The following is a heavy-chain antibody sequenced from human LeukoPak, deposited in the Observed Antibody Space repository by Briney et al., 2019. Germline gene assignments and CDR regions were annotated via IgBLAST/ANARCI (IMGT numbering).Heavy chain of an antibody. CDR1: GYTFTGYY. V-gene: IGHV1-2*02. CDR2: INPNSGGT. J-gene: IGHJ4*02. Sequence: GASVKVSCKASGYTFTGYYMHWVRQAPGQGLEWMGWINPNSGGTNYAQKFQGRVTMTRDTSISTAYMELSRLRSDDTAVYYCARSYCSSTSCYEGAFDYWAREPWSPSPQ. CDR3: ARSYCSSTSCYEGAFDY. D-gene: IGHD2-2*01.